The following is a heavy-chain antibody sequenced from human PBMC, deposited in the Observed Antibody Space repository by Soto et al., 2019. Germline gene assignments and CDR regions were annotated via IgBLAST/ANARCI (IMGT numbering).Heavy chain of an antibody. Sequence: QVQLVQSGAEVKKPGASVKVSCKASGYTFSGYYMHWVRQAPGQGLEWMGSINPNSGGTNYAQKFQGWVTMPSHTSISAAYMERGRLRSDDTPVYSCPRSSWSYDPFDLRGQGTLVTVSS. J-gene: IGHJ4*01. V-gene: IGHV1-2*04. CDR3: PRSSWSYDPFDL. CDR2: INPNSGGT. CDR1: GYTFSGYY. D-gene: IGHD1-26*01.